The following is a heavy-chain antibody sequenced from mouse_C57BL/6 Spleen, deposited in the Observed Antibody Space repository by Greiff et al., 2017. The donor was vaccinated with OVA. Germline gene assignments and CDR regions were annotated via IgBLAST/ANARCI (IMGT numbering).Heavy chain of an antibody. J-gene: IGHJ2*01. Sequence: DVMLVESGGGLVKPGGSLKLSCAASGFTFSSYAMSWVRQTPEKRLEWVATISDGGSYTYYPDNVKGRFTISRDNAKNNLYLQMNHLKSEDTAMYYWAREDVGSSYRAIDTWGQGTTLTVPS. D-gene: IGHD1-1*01. V-gene: IGHV5-4*01. CDR3: AREDVGSSYRAIDT. CDR2: ISDGGSYT. CDR1: GFTFSSYA.